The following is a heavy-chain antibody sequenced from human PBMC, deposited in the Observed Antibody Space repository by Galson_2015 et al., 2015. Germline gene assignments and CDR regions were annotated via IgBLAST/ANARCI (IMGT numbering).Heavy chain of an antibody. CDR1: GGTFSSYA. Sequence: SVKVSCKASGGTFSSYAISWVRQAPGQGLEWMGGIIPIFGTANYAQKFQGRVTITADESTSTAYMELSSLRSEDTAVYYCARVAATIGFEDWYFDLWGRGTLVTVSS. V-gene: IGHV1-69*13. J-gene: IGHJ2*01. CDR3: ARVAATIGFEDWYFDL. D-gene: IGHD5-12*01. CDR2: IIPIFGTA.